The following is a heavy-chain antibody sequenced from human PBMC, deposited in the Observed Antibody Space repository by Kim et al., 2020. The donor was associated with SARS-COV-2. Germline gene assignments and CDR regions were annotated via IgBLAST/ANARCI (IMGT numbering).Heavy chain of an antibody. Sequence: YTPSRKSRVTISAHTSKNQFALKLRSVTAADTAVYYCARAQIAAGQTFDDWGQGTLVTVSS. D-gene: IGHD6-13*01. V-gene: IGHV4-31*02. J-gene: IGHJ4*02. CDR3: ARAQIAAGQTFDD.